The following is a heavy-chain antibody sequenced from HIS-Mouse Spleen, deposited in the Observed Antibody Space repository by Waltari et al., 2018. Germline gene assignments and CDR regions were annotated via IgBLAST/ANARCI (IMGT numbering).Heavy chain of an antibody. V-gene: IGHV4-31*03. CDR2: INYSGEP. CDR1: GGSISSGGYY. Sequence: QVQLQESGPGLVKPSQTLSLTCTVSGGSISSGGYYWSWIPQHPGKGLEWIGYINYSGEPSSNQSLKSRVTISVDTSKNQCSLKLSSVTAADTAVYYCARSPYYDFWSGYSDNWFDPWGQGTLVTVSS. J-gene: IGHJ5*02. D-gene: IGHD3-3*01. CDR3: ARSPYYDFWSGYSDNWFDP.